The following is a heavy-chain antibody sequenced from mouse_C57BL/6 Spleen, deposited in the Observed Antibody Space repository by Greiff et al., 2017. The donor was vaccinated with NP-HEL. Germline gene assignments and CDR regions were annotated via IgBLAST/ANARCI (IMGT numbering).Heavy chain of an antibody. CDR3: ARERDYDYDAY. CDR1: GYAFSSSW. Sequence: QVQLQQSGPELVKPGASVKISCKASGYAFSSSWMNWVKQRPGKGLEWIGRIYPGDGDTNYNGKFKGKATLTADKSSSTAYMQLSSLTSEDSAVYFCARERDYDYDAYWGQGTLVTVSA. J-gene: IGHJ3*01. V-gene: IGHV1-82*01. D-gene: IGHD2-4*01. CDR2: IYPGDGDT.